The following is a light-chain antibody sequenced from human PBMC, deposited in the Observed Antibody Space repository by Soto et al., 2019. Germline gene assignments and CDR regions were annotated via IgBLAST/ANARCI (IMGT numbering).Light chain of an antibody. CDR2: DAS. CDR3: QQRSNWPPGFT. V-gene: IGKV3-11*01. J-gene: IGKJ3*01. Sequence: EIVLTQSPATLSLSPGERATLSCRASQSVSSYLAWYQQKPGQAPRLLIYDASNRATGIPARFSGSGSGTAFIIITSSLEPEDFAVYYCQQRSNWPPGFTFGPGTKVDIK. CDR1: QSVSSY.